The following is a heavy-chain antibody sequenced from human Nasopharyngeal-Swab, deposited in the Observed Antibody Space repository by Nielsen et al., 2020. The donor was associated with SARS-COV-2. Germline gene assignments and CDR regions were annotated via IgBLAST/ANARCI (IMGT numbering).Heavy chain of an antibody. Sequence: GGSLRLSCAASGFSFITYWMSWVRQAPGKGLEWVANIKPDGTEKAYVDSVKGRFTISRDNAKNSLYLQMNSLRAEDTAVYYCVRDYTVNYYGLSTDYYAPLDSWGQGTLVTVSS. CDR1: GFSFITYW. J-gene: IGHJ4*02. D-gene: IGHD3-9*01. CDR3: VRDYTVNYYGLSTDYYAPLDS. CDR2: IKPDGTEK. V-gene: IGHV3-7*03.